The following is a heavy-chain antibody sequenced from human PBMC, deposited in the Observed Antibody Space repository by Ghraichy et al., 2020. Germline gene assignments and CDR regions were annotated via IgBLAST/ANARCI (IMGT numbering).Heavy chain of an antibody. J-gene: IGHJ5*02. D-gene: IGHD2-2*01. CDR1: GVSISTYY. Sequence: SQTLSLTCSVSGVSISTYYWTWIRQPPGKGLEWIGYLYDSGSTKYNPSLRSRVTISVDTSKNQLSLTLKSVTAADTAVYYCARDRGGSSSGGLGPWGQGTLATVSS. CDR2: LYDSGST. CDR3: ARDRGGSSSGGLGP. V-gene: IGHV4-59*01.